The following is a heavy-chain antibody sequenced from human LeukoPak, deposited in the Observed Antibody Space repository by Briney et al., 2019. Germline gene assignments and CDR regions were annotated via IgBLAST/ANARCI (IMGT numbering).Heavy chain of an antibody. CDR1: SASISSSCYY. V-gene: IGHV4-39*07. CDR2: TYYSGST. Sequence: SQTMSLTCIVSSASISSSCYYWGRIRHPPGKGLEWIGSTYYSGSTYYNLSLKRRVPISVDTSKKEFSLKLSAVTAADSAVYDCARVGAAGTMCYCDYWGQGTLVTVSS. J-gene: IGHJ4*02. D-gene: IGHD6-13*01. CDR3: ARVGAAGTMCYCDY.